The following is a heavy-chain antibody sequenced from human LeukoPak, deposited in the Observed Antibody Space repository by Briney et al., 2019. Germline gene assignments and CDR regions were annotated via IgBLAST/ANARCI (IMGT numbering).Heavy chain of an antibody. CDR1: GGSFSDYY. CDR2: INHGGST. V-gene: IGHV4-34*01. D-gene: IGHD3-22*01. CDR3: ARGDYEFDY. J-gene: IGHJ4*02. Sequence: PSETLSLTCAVYGGSFSDYYWSWIRQPPGKGLEWIGEINHGGSTNYNPSLKSRVSMSVDTSKNRFSLKLSSMTAADTAVYYCARGDYEFDYWGQGTPVTVSS.